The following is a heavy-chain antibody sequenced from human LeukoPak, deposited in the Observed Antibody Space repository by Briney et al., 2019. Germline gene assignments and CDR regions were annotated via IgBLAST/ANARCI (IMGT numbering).Heavy chain of an antibody. CDR3: ARDGGCSSTSCYFSSRNWFDP. J-gene: IGHJ5*02. Sequence: ASVKVSCKASGGTFGSYAISWVRQAPGQGLEWMGGIIPIFGTANYAQKFQGRVTITADESTSTAYMELNSLRSEDTAVYYCARDGGCSSTSCYFSSRNWFDPWGQGTLVTVSS. V-gene: IGHV1-69*13. CDR2: IIPIFGTA. D-gene: IGHD2-2*01. CDR1: GGTFGSYA.